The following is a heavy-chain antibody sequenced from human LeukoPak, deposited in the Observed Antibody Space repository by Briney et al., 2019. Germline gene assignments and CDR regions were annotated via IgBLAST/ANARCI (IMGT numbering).Heavy chain of an antibody. Sequence: SETLSLTCTVSGGSISSSSYYWGWIRQPPGKGLEWIGRIYYSGSTYYNPSLKSRVTISVDTSKNQFSLKLSSVTAADTAVYYCARQRGRYCSSTSCLGRLDPWGQGTLVTVSS. CDR1: GGSISSSSYY. V-gene: IGHV4-39*01. J-gene: IGHJ5*02. D-gene: IGHD2-2*01. CDR2: IYYSGST. CDR3: ARQRGRYCSSTSCLGRLDP.